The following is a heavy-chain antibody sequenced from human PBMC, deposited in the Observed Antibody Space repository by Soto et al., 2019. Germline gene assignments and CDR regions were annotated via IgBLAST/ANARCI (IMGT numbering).Heavy chain of an antibody. J-gene: IGHJ6*02. CDR2: IIPIFGTA. Sequence: SVKVSCKASGGTFSSYAISWVRQAPGQGLEWMGGIIPIFGTANYAQKFQGRVTITADESTSTAYMELSSLRSEDTAVYYCARDLRRYYDFWSGYYLYGMDVWGQGTTVTVSS. CDR3: ARDLRRYYDFWSGYYLYGMDV. D-gene: IGHD3-3*01. CDR1: GGTFSSYA. V-gene: IGHV1-69*13.